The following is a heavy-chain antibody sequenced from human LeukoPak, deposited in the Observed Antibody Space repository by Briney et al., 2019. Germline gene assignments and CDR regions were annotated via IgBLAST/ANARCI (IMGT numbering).Heavy chain of an antibody. V-gene: IGHV3-21*01. CDR1: GFTFSSYS. CDR3: ARDSNYDYIWGSY. J-gene: IGHJ4*02. D-gene: IGHD3-16*01. Sequence: PGGSLRLSCAASGFTFSSYSMNWVRQAPGKGLEWVSSISSRSSYIYYADSVKGRFTISRDNAKNSLYLQMNSLRAEDTAVYYCARDSNYDYIWGSYWGQGTLVTVSS. CDR2: ISSRSSYI.